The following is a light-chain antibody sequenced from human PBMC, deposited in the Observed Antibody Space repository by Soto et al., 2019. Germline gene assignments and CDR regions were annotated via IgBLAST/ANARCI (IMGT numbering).Light chain of an antibody. CDR1: TGAVTSGNY. CDR2: DTI. V-gene: IGLV7-46*01. J-gene: IGLJ3*02. Sequence: QTVVTQEPSLTVSPGGTVTLTCGCSTGAVTSGNYPYWFQQKPGQAPTTLIYDTINKHSWTPARFSASLLGGKAALTLSGAQPEDEADYYCLVYCIPPRGVFGGGTKVTVL. CDR3: LVYCIPPRGV.